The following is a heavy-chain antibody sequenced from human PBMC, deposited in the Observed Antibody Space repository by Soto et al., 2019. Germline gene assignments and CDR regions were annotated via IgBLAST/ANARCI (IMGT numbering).Heavy chain of an antibody. Sequence: QVQLQQWGAGLLKPSETLSLTCAVYGGSFSGYYWCWIRQPPGKGLEWIGEINHSGSTNYNPSLTSRVAISVDTSKNQFSLKLSSVTAADTAVYYCASGIVSPPSPRDYWGQGTLVTVSS. D-gene: IGHD3-22*01. V-gene: IGHV4-34*01. CDR1: GGSFSGYY. CDR2: INHSGST. J-gene: IGHJ4*02. CDR3: ASGIVSPPSPRDY.